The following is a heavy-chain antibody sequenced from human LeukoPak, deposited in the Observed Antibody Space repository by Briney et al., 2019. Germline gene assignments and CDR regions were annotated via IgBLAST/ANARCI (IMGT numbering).Heavy chain of an antibody. Sequence: ASVKVSCKASRYTFTCYYMHWVRPAPGQGLEWMGWINPNSGGTDYAQKFQGRVTMTRDTSITTAYMELRRLRSDDTAVYYCARGTAEGYTYGRYYFDYWGQGTLVTVSS. V-gene: IGHV1-2*02. CDR3: ARGTAEGYTYGRYYFDY. J-gene: IGHJ4*02. CDR2: INPNSGGT. CDR1: RYTFTCYY. D-gene: IGHD5-18*01.